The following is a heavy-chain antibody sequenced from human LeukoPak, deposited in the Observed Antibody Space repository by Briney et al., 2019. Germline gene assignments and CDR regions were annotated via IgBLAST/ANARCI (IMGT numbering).Heavy chain of an antibody. J-gene: IGHJ6*03. D-gene: IGHD5-12*01. Sequence: ASVKVSCKASGYTFTAYYIHWVRQAPGQGLEWMGWINPYSGVTDCAQKFQGRVTMTRDTSISTAYMELSRLRSDDTAVYYCARERRGYDNYYYMDVWGKGTTVTVSS. CDR2: INPYSGVT. V-gene: IGHV1-2*02. CDR3: ARERRGYDNYYYMDV. CDR1: GYTFTAYY.